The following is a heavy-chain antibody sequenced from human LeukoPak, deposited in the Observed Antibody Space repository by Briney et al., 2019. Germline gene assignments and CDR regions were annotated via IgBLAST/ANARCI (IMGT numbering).Heavy chain of an antibody. CDR3: ARRGSGWYVGNYNWFDP. J-gene: IGHJ5*02. D-gene: IGHD6-19*01. Sequence: SETLSLTCSVSAGSISGYYWRWLRQPPGNYISSLKSRVAISEDTSKNQFSLKLSSVTAADTAVYYCARRGSGWYVGNYNWFDPWGQGTLVTVSS. V-gene: IGHV4-59*08. CDR1: AGSISGYY.